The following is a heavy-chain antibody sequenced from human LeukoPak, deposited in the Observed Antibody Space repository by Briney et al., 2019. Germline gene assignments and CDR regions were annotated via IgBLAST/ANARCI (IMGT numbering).Heavy chain of an antibody. Sequence: GASVKASCKASGGTFSSYAISWVRQAPGQGLEWMGGIIPIFGTANYAQKFQGRVTITTDESTSTAYMEPSGLRSEDTAVYYCARSYYYGSGSVDYWGQGTLVTVSS. CDR1: GGTFSSYA. CDR3: ARSYYYGSGSVDY. V-gene: IGHV1-69*05. CDR2: IIPIFGTA. J-gene: IGHJ4*02. D-gene: IGHD3-10*01.